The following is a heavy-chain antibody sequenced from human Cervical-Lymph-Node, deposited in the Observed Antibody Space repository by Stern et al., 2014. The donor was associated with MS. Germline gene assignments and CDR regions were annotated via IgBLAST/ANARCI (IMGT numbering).Heavy chain of an antibody. CDR2: LIPIFYPA. J-gene: IGHJ6*02. CDR3: ARDGSGTYYYYYGLDV. D-gene: IGHD3-10*01. Sequence: VQLEESGAEVKKPGSSVKVSCTASGVSLTSSAFSWVRQAPGQGLEWMGGLIPIFYPANYAQKCQGRVTITADESTSIVYMELSSLRFDDTAVYYCARDGSGTYYYYYGLDVWGQGTTVTVSS. CDR1: GVSLTSSA. V-gene: IGHV1-69*01.